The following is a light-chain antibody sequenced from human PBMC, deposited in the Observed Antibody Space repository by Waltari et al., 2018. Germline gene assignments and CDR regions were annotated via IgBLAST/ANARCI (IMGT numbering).Light chain of an antibody. Sequence: QAALTQPPSVSKSLGQSVTISCTGTSSDVGGYNDVSWYQQHPGTAPRLLIYDVSKRPSGVSDRFSGSKSVDTAFLTISGLQPDDEADYYCLSFRRGSTWVFGGGTRLTVL. CDR3: LSFRRGSTWV. CDR1: SSDVGGYND. CDR2: DVS. V-gene: IGLV2-11*01. J-gene: IGLJ3*02.